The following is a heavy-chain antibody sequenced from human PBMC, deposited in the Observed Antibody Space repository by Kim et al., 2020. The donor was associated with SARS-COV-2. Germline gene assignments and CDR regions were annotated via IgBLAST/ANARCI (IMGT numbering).Heavy chain of an antibody. CDR3: ARRSGRFGELLSGKNRYYYYGMDV. Sequence: TVKVSCKASGGTFSSYAISWVRQAPGQGLEWMGGIIPIFGTANYAQKFQGRVTITADESTSTAYMELSSLRSEDTAVYYCARRSGRFGELLSGKNRYYYYGMDVWGQGTTVTVSS. V-gene: IGHV1-69*13. D-gene: IGHD3-10*01. CDR2: IIPIFGTA. CDR1: GGTFSSYA. J-gene: IGHJ6*02.